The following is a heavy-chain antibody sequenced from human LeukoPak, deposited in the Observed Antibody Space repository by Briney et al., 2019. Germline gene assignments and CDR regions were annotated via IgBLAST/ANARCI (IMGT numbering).Heavy chain of an antibody. CDR1: GFTFSDFG. CDR3: AKAQCSGGSCYSDY. V-gene: IGHV3-30*02. J-gene: IGHJ4*02. Sequence: QSGGSLRLSCAASGFTFSDFGMHWVRQAPGKGLEWVAFIRYGGNNKYYADSVKGRFTISRDNSVNTLSLQMNSLRTEDTAVYYCAKAQCSGGSCYSDYWGQGTLVTVSS. D-gene: IGHD2-15*01. CDR2: IRYGGNNK.